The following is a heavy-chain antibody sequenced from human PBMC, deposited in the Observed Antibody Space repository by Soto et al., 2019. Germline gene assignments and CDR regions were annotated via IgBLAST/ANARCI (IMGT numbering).Heavy chain of an antibody. V-gene: IGHV4-34*01. Sequence: SETLSLTCAVYGGSFSGYYWSWIRQPPGKGLEWIGEINHSGSTNYNPSLKSRVTISVDTSKNQFSLKLSSVTAADTAVYYCARGSAMVRGGRSWFDPWGQGTLVTVSS. CDR3: ARGSAMVRGGRSWFDP. CDR2: INHSGST. J-gene: IGHJ5*02. CDR1: GGSFSGYY. D-gene: IGHD3-10*01.